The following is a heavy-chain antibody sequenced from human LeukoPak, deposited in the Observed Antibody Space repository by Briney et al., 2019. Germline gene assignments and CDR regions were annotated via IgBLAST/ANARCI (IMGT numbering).Heavy chain of an antibody. CDR3: ARAPDGGAFDI. CDR1: GYTFTAYY. CDR2: IIPIHGTA. Sequence: SVKVSCKASGYTFTAYYLHWMRQAPGQGLEWMGRIIPIHGTANYAQKFQGRVTITADKSTSTAYMELSSLRSEDTAVYYCARAPDGGAFDIWGQGTMVTVSS. D-gene: IGHD3-16*01. J-gene: IGHJ3*02. V-gene: IGHV1-69*08.